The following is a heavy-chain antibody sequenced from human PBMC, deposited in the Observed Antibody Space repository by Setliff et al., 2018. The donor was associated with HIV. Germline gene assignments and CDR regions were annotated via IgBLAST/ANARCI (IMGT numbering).Heavy chain of an antibody. CDR2: IWYDGSNK. D-gene: IGHD3-16*01. CDR1: GFTFSNYG. Sequence: GGSLRLSCAASGFTFSNYGMHWVRQAPGKGLEWVAVIWYDGSNKYYVDSVKGRFTISRDNSKNTLYLQMNSLRAEDTAVYYCAKDMGEVVSYYFDYWGQGTLVTVSS. CDR3: AKDMGEVVSYYFDY. V-gene: IGHV3-33*06. J-gene: IGHJ4*02.